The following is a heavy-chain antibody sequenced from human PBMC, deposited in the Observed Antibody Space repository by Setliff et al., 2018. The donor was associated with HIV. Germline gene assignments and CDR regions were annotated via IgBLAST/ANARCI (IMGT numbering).Heavy chain of an antibody. CDR2: IYHVGRA. J-gene: IGHJ4*02. Sequence: SETLSLTCDVSGYLISSGHYWGWIRQSPGKGLEWIGNIYHVGRAFYSPSLESRVSISVDTSKNQFSLRLTSVTAADTAVYYCARLLGRTVVVINAGFDYWGQGTLVTVSS. D-gene: IGHD2-15*01. V-gene: IGHV4-38-2*01. CDR3: ARLLGRTVVVINAGFDY. CDR1: GYLISSGHY.